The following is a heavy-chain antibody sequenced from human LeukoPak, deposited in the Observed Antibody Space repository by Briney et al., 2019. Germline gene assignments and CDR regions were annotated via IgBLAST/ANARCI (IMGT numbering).Heavy chain of an antibody. CDR1: GFTFSDHY. V-gene: IGHV3-11*05. CDR2: ISGSRVYT. CDR3: ARVGFGDSLPGY. Sequence: PGGSLRLSCAASGFTFSDHYMSWIRQAPGKGLEWGSYISGSRVYTNYADSVKGRFTISRDNAKNSLYLQMNSLRAEDTAVYYCARVGFGDSLPGYWGQGTLVTVSS. D-gene: IGHD3-10*01. J-gene: IGHJ4*02.